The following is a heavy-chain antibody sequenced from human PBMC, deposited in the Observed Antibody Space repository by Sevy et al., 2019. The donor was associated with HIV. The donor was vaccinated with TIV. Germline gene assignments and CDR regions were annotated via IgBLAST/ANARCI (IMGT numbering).Heavy chain of an antibody. D-gene: IGHD3-10*01. Sequence: GGSLRLSCAASGFTFDDYAMHWVRQAPGKGLEWVSLISWDGGSTYYADSVKGRLTISRDNSKNSLYLQMNSLRAEDTALYYCAKDSERGWDVLLWFGDRGGMDVWGQGTTVTVSS. CDR3: AKDSERGWDVLLWFGDRGGMDV. V-gene: IGHV3-43D*04. CDR1: GFTFDDYA. J-gene: IGHJ6*02. CDR2: ISWDGGST.